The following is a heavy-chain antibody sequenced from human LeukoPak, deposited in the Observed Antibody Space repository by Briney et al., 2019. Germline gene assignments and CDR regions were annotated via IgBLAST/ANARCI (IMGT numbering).Heavy chain of an antibody. D-gene: IGHD6-19*01. CDR2: INPNSGGT. CDR1: GYTFTGYY. V-gene: IGHV1-2*02. J-gene: IGHJ4*02. Sequence: ASVKVSCKASGYTFTGYYMHWVRQAPGQGLEWMGWINPNSGGTNYAQKFQGRVTMIRDTSISTAYMELSRLRSDDTAVYYCARSQYSSGWYDYWGQGTLVTVSS. CDR3: ARSQYSSGWYDY.